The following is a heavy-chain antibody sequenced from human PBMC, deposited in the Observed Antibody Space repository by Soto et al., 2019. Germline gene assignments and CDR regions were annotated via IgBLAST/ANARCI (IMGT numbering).Heavy chain of an antibody. CDR2: ISYDGKQT. CDR3: ARDGWGSNWYFDL. D-gene: IGHD3-16*01. J-gene: IGHJ2*01. CDR1: GVTFKDYG. V-gene: IGHV3-30*03. Sequence: GGSLRLSCGAPGVTFKDYGMHWVRQAPGKGLEWVAVISYDGKQTYYADSVKGRFTISKDKSKRTLFLQMDSLRVDDTAVYYCARDGWGSNWYFDLWGRGTLVTVSS.